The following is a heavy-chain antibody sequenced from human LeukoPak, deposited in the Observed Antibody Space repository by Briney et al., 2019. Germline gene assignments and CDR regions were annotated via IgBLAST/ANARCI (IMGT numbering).Heavy chain of an antibody. J-gene: IGHJ6*03. D-gene: IGHD3-22*01. CDR1: GGSFSSSSYS. CDR3: ARGHPTSGYYSWGYYYYYYMDV. V-gene: IGHV4-39*07. CDR2: IYYSGNT. Sequence: PSETLSLTCTVSGGSFSSSSYSWGWIRQPPGKGLEWIGSIYYSGNTYYNASLKSRVTISVDTSKNQFSLKLSSVTAADTAVYYCARGHPTSGYYSWGYYYYYYMDVWGKGTTVTVSS.